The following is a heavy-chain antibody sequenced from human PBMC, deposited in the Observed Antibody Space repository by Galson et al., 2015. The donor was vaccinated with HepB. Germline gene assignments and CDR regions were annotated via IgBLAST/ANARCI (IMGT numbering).Heavy chain of an antibody. CDR1: GFTFSSYA. V-gene: IGHV3-23*01. CDR3: AKDVSLHYFDS. CDR2: INPSGTNT. Sequence: SLRLSCAASGFTFSSYAMSWVRQAPGKGLEWVSTINPSGTNTYYADSVRGRFTISRDNSKDTLYLQVNSLRPEDRAVYFCAKDVSLHYFDSWGQGVLVTVSS. D-gene: IGHD5/OR15-5a*01. J-gene: IGHJ4*02.